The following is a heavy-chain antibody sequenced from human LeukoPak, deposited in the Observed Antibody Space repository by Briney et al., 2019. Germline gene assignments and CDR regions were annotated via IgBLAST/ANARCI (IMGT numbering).Heavy chain of an antibody. CDR1: GVSISTYY. D-gene: IGHD5/OR15-5a*01. Sequence: SETLSLTCSVSGVSISTYYWSWIRQPPGKGLEWIGYIYYSGSTNYNPSLKSRVTISVDTSKNQFSLKLTSVTAADTAVYYCARDRSGSGVYDYWGQGTLVTVSS. J-gene: IGHJ4*02. CDR3: ARDRSGSGVYDY. V-gene: IGHV4-59*01. CDR2: IYYSGST.